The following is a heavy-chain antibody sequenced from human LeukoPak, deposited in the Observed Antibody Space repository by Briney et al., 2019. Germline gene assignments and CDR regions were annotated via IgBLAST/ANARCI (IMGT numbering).Heavy chain of an antibody. J-gene: IGHJ3*02. CDR2: LYYSGTT. CDR1: GDSISSSGYY. CDR3: ARRPEALHAFDI. Sequence: PSETLSLTCTVSGDSISSSGYYWGWIRQSPGKGLEWIGSLYYSGTTYYNPSLKSRVTISADTSENQFSLKVSSVTAADTAVYYCARRPEALHAFDIWGQGTTVTVSS. V-gene: IGHV4-39*01.